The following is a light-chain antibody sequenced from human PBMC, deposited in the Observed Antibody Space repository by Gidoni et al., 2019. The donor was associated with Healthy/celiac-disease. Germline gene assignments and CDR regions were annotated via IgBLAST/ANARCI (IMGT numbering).Light chain of an antibody. CDR1: QSVSSY. CDR3: QQRSNWPPEVT. Sequence: EFVLTHSPATLSLSPGERATLACRASQSVSSYLALYQQKPAQAPRLLIYDASTSATGIPARFSGSGSGTDFTLTISSLEPEDFAVYYCQQRSNWPPEVTFGQGTRLEIK. J-gene: IGKJ5*01. CDR2: DAS. V-gene: IGKV3-11*01.